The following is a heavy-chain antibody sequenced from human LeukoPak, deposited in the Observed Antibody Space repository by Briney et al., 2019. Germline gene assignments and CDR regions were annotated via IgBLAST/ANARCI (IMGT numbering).Heavy chain of an antibody. CDR1: GFTFSSYE. CDR3: ARSGRQYGAFDY. Sequence: GGSLRLSCAASGFTFSSYEMNWVRRAPGKGLEWVSYISSSGSTIYYADSVKGRFTISRDNAKNSLYLQMNSLRAEDTAVYYCARSGRQYGAFDYWGQGTLVTVSS. D-gene: IGHD2/OR15-2a*01. V-gene: IGHV3-48*03. J-gene: IGHJ4*02. CDR2: ISSSGSTI.